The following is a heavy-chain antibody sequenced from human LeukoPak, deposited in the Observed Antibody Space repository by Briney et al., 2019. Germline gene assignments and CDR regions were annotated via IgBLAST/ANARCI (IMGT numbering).Heavy chain of an antibody. V-gene: IGHV3-74*03. D-gene: IGHD4-17*01. CDR3: ARGSTTVTTKDWFDP. J-gene: IGHJ5*02. CDR2: INTYGTST. Sequence: GGSLRPSCATSGFTFSSYWMHWVRQVPGKGLVWVARINTYGTSTTYGDSVEGRFTISRDNAKNTLDLEMNSLRDDDTAVYYCARGSTTVTTKDWFDPWGQGTQVTVSS. CDR1: GFTFSSYW.